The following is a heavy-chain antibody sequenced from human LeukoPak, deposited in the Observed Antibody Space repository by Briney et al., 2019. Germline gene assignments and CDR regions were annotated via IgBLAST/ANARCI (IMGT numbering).Heavy chain of an antibody. J-gene: IGHJ4*02. CDR3: ARSGRDWGFDY. CDR2: IYPGDSDT. CDR1: GYTFTSYR. V-gene: IGHV5-51*01. D-gene: IGHD2-21*02. Sequence: GGSLRLSCKGSGYTFTSYRIGWVRQMPGKGLEWMGIIYPGDSDTRYSPSFQGQVTMSADKSSSTAYLQWSSLKASDTAMYYCARSGRDWGFDYWGQGTLVTVSS.